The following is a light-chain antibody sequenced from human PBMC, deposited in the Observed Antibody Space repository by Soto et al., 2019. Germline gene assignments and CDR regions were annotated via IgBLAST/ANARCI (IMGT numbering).Light chain of an antibody. CDR2: GNS. CDR1: SSTIGAGYY. CDR3: QSYDSSLSGSV. V-gene: IGLV1-40*01. Sequence: QLVLTQPPSVSGAPGQRVTISCTGRSSTIGAGYYVYWYQQLPGTAPKLLIYGNSNRPSGVPDRFSGSKSGTSASLAITGLQAEDEADYYCQSYDSSLSGSVFGGGTKLTVL. J-gene: IGLJ3*02.